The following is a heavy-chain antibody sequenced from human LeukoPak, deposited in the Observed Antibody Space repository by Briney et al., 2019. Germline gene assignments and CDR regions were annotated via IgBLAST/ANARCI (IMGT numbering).Heavy chain of an antibody. Sequence: ASVKVSCKASGYTFTGYYMHWVRQAPGQGLEWMGWINPNSGGTNYAQKFQGRVTMTRDTSIRTAYMELSRLRSDDTAVYYCARDHHPVLYSHGRNFDYWGQGTLVTVSS. CDR3: ARDHHPVLYSHGRNFDY. J-gene: IGHJ4*02. D-gene: IGHD5-18*01. CDR2: INPNSGGT. CDR1: GYTFTGYY. V-gene: IGHV1-2*02.